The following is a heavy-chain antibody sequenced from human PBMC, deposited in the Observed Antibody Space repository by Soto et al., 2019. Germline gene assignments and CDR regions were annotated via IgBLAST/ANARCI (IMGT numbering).Heavy chain of an antibody. CDR1: EFTFSSYG. D-gene: IGHD5-18*01. V-gene: IGHV3-30*18. CDR2: ISYDGSNK. CDR3: AKASQYNYGYLDY. Sequence: QVELVESGGGVVQPGRSLRLSCAASEFTFSSYGMHWVGQDPGKGLEWVAVISYDGSNKYYADSVKGRFTISRDNSKNTLDLQMNSLRAEDTAVYYCAKASQYNYGYLDYWGQGTLVTVSS. J-gene: IGHJ4*02.